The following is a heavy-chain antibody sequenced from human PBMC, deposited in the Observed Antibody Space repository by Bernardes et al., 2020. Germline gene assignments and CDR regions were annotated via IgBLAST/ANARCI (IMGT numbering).Heavy chain of an antibody. CDR3: ARDLSGSYRIFDY. J-gene: IGHJ4*02. CDR1: GFTFSTYS. V-gene: IGHV3-48*02. CDR2: ISSSSTTI. Sequence: GGSLRLSCAASGFTFSTYSVNWVRQAPGKGLEWVSYISSSSTTIYYADSVKGRFTISRDNAKNSLYLQMNSLRDEDTAVYYCARDLSGSYRIFDYWGQGTLVTVSS. D-gene: IGHD1-26*01.